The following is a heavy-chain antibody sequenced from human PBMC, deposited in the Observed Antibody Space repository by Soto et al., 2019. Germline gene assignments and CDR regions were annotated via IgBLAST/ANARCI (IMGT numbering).Heavy chain of an antibody. CDR2: IIPFFHAP. CDR3: ARESEDLTSNFDY. Sequence: ASVKVSCKASGGTFSRNAISWVRQAPGQGLEWMGGIIPFFHAPNYAQKFQGRVTITADESTSIVFMEMSSLRAEDTAVYYCARESEDLTSNFDYWGQGTTVTVSS. CDR1: GGTFSRNA. J-gene: IGHJ4*03. V-gene: IGHV1-69*13.